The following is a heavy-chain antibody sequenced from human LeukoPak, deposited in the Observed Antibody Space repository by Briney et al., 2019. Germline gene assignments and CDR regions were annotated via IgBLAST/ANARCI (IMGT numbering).Heavy chain of an antibody. CDR3: ARHSPVRIVQGIIMGRLTFDY. D-gene: IGHD3-10*01. CDR2: IYYSGST. J-gene: IGHJ4*02. CDR1: GGSISSSSYY. V-gene: IGHV4-39*01. Sequence: PSETLSLTCTVSGGSISSSSYYWGWIRQPPGKGLEWIGSIYYSGSTYYNPSLKSRVTISVDTSKNQFSLKLSSVTAADTAVYYCARHSPVRIVQGIIMGRLTFDYWGQGTLVTVSS.